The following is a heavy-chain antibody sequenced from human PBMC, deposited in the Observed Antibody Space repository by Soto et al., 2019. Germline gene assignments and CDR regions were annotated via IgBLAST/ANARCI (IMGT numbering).Heavy chain of an antibody. J-gene: IGHJ4*02. D-gene: IGHD6-13*01. CDR2: IYPGDSDA. V-gene: IGHV5-51*01. CDR3: ARLHSSSSPPLGY. Sequence: HWESLKISCKGSEYSFSTYWIAWVRQMPGKGLEWMGIIYPGDSDARYSPSFQGQVTISADKSISTAYLQWSSLKASDTAMYYCARLHSSSSPPLGYWGQGTLVTVSS. CDR1: EYSFSTYW.